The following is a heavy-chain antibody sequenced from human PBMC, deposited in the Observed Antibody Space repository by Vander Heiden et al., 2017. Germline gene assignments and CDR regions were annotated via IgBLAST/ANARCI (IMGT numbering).Heavy chain of an antibody. D-gene: IGHD3-22*01. CDR1: GFTFDDYA. Sequence: EVQLVESGGGLVQTGRSLRLSCGAAGFTFDDYAMHWVRQAPGKGLEWVSGISWNSGSIGYADSVKGRFTISRDNAKNSLYLQMNSLRAEDTALYYCAKDTVYDSSGYFDYWGQGSLVTVSS. J-gene: IGHJ4*02. CDR3: AKDTVYDSSGYFDY. CDR2: ISWNSGSI. V-gene: IGHV3-9*01.